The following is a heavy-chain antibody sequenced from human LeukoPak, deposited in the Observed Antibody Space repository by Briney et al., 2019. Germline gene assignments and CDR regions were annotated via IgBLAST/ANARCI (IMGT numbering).Heavy chain of an antibody. CDR2: ISGSGGST. D-gene: IGHD3-22*01. V-gene: IGHV3-23*01. CDR3: AKETPDYYDSSGYGY. CDR1: GFTFSSYS. Sequence: GGSLGLSCAASGFTFSSYSMNWVRQAPGKGLEWVSAISGSGGSTYYADSVKGRFTISRDNSKNTLYLQMNSLRAEDTAVYYCAKETPDYYDSSGYGYWGQGTLVTVSS. J-gene: IGHJ4*02.